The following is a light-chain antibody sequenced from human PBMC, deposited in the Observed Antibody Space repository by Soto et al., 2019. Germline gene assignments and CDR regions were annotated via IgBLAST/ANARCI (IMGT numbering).Light chain of an antibody. CDR3: QTGGTGMV. CDR1: SGHSSYA. CDR2: INSDGSH. Sequence: QLVLTQSPSASASLGASVKLTCTLSSGHSSYAIAWHQQQPEKGPRYLMKINSDGSHYKGDGIPDRFSGSSSGAERYLTISSLQSEDEADYYCQTGGTGMVFGGGTKLTVL. V-gene: IGLV4-69*01. J-gene: IGLJ2*01.